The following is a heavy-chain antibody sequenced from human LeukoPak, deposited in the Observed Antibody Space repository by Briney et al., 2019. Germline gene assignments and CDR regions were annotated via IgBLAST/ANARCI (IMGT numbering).Heavy chain of an antibody. J-gene: IGHJ6*03. CDR2: IIPIFGTA. D-gene: IGHD5/OR15-5a*01. CDR3: ARAREYSTIQSYEVEASTMDV. CDR1: GGTFSSYA. Sequence: ASVKVSCKASGGTFSSYAISWVRQAPGQGLEWMGGIIPIFGTANYAQKFQGRVTITTDESTSTAYMELSSLRSEDTAVYYCARAREYSTIQSYEVEASTMDVWGKGTTVTVSS. V-gene: IGHV1-69*05.